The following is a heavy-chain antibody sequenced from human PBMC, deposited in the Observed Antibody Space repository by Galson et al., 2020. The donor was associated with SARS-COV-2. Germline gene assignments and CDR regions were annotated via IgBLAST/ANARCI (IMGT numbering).Heavy chain of an antibody. D-gene: IGHD2-15*01. Sequence: GGSLGLSCAVSGFTFKDFWMSWVRQAPGKGLEWVANIRGDGSETNYVDSVKGRFSISRDNDVNSLYLQMNSLRVEDTATYYCTREGWQGGYWGQGTRVTVSS. CDR1: GFTFKDFW. J-gene: IGHJ4*02. V-gene: IGHV3-7*01. CDR3: TREGWQGGY. CDR2: IRGDGSET.